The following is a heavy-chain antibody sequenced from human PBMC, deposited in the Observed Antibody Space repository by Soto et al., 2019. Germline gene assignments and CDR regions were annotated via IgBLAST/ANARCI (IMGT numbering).Heavy chain of an antibody. CDR2: ISSSGSTI. D-gene: IGHD2-21*02. CDR1: GFTFSDYY. V-gene: IGHV3-11*01. J-gene: IGHJ3*02. CDR3: ARDRSTVVTPSDAFDI. Sequence: QVQLVESGGGLVKPGGSLRLSCAASGFTFSDYYMSWIRQAPGKGLEWVSYISSSGSTIYYADSVKGRFTISRDNAKNSRYRQMNSLSAEDTAVYYCARDRSTVVTPSDAFDIWGQGTMVTVSS.